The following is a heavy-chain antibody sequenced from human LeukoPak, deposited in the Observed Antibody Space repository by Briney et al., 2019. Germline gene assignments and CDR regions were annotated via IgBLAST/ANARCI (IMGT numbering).Heavy chain of an antibody. CDR2: INWNGGST. D-gene: IGHD3-10*01. V-gene: IGHV3-20*04. CDR1: GFTFDDYG. Sequence: GGSLRLSCAASGFTFDDYGMSWVRHAPGKGLEWVSGINWNGGSTGYANSVKGRFTISRDNAKNSLYLQMNSLRAEDTALYYCARRRVTVVRGVNITSYYFDYWGQGTLVTVSS. CDR3: ARRRVTVVRGVNITSYYFDY. J-gene: IGHJ4*02.